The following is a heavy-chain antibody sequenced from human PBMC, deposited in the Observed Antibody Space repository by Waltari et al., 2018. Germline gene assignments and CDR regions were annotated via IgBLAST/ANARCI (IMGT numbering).Heavy chain of an antibody. CDR1: GFTFEDFA. J-gene: IGHJ6*02. Sequence: EVQLVESGGGLVTPGRSRRLSCRGSGFTFEDFAMHGVRAARGRGRGGVSGSRRNSGGSVYAGSVKGRFTISRDNAKNSLFLQMNGLRPEDTALYYCVKDIMGTFYPRHDGMDVWGRGTSVTVSS. CDR2: SRRNSGGS. CDR3: VKDIMGTFYPRHDGMDV. D-gene: IGHD3-10*01. V-gene: IGHV3-9*01.